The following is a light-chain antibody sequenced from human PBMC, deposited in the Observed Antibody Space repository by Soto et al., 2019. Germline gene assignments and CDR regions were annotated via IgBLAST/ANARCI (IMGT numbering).Light chain of an antibody. J-gene: IGLJ2*01. CDR3: SSYTSTSTVL. CDR1: SSDIGAYNY. CDR2: EVS. V-gene: IGLV2-14*01. Sequence: QSALTQPASVSGSPGQSITISCTGTSSDIGAYNYVSWYQHHPGKAPKFMMHEVSYRPSGVSNRFSGSKSGNTASLTISGLQAEDEADYYCSSYTSTSTVLFGGGTKLTVL.